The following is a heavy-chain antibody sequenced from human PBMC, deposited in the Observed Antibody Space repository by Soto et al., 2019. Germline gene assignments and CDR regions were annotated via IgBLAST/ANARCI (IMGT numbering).Heavy chain of an antibody. CDR1: GGSFSGYY. Sequence: SETLSLTCAVYGGSFSGYYWSWIRQPPGKGLEWIGEINHSGSTNYNPSLKSRVTISVGTSKNQFSLKLSSVTAADTAVYYCARAAGRYCSSTSCYAYYFDYWGQGTLVTVSS. CDR2: INHSGST. V-gene: IGHV4-34*01. D-gene: IGHD2-2*01. CDR3: ARAAGRYCSSTSCYAYYFDY. J-gene: IGHJ4*02.